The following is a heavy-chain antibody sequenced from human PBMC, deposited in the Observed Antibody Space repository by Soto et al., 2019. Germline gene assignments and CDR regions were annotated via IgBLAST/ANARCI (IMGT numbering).Heavy chain of an antibody. V-gene: IGHV3-33*01. CDR2: IWYDGSNK. Sequence: GGSLRLSCAASGFTFSSYGMHWVRQAPGKGLEWVAVIWYDGSNKYYADSVKGRFTISRDNSKNTLYLQMNSLRAEDTAVYYCAREVVVVAATLAFDIWGQGTMVTVSS. CDR3: AREVVVVAATLAFDI. D-gene: IGHD2-15*01. J-gene: IGHJ3*02. CDR1: GFTFSSYG.